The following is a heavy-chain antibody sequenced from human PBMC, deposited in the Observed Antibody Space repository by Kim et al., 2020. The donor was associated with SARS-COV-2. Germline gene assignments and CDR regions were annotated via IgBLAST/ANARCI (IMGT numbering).Heavy chain of an antibody. D-gene: IGHD6-6*01. Sequence: GGSLRLSCAASGFTFSTYGMHWVRQAPGKGLEWVAVISYDGINKYSADSVKGRLTISRDNSKNTLYLQMNSLRVEDTAVYYCAKDPGADRPLLWYFDLWGRGTLVTVSS. V-gene: IGHV3-30*18. CDR3: AKDPGADRPLLWYFDL. CDR2: ISYDGINK. CDR1: GFTFSTYG. J-gene: IGHJ2*01.